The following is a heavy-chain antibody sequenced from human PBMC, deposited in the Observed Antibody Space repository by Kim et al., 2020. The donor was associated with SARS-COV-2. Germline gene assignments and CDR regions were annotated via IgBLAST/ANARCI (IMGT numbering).Heavy chain of an antibody. Sequence: GGSLRLSCAASGFTFSSYAMSWVRQAPGKGLEWVSAISGSGGSTYYADSVKGRFTISRDNSKNTLYLQMNSLRAEDTAVYYCAKTRGRYGSSSYQGAFDIWGQGTMVTVSS. CDR3: AKTRGRYGSSSYQGAFDI. D-gene: IGHD6-6*01. J-gene: IGHJ3*02. CDR2: ISGSGGST. CDR1: GFTFSSYA. V-gene: IGHV3-23*01.